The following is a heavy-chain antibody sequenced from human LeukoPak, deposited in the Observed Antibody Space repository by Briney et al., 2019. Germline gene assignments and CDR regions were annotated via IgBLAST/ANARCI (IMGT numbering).Heavy chain of an antibody. CDR2: IYSGGST. Sequence: PGGSLRLSCAASGFTVSSNYMSWVRQAPGGGLEWVSVIYSGGSTYYADSVKGRFTISRDNSKNTLYLQMNSLRAEDTAVYYCASLSYGDYDFDYWGQGTLVTVSS. CDR3: ASLSYGDYDFDY. J-gene: IGHJ4*02. V-gene: IGHV3-66*01. D-gene: IGHD4-17*01. CDR1: GFTVSSNY.